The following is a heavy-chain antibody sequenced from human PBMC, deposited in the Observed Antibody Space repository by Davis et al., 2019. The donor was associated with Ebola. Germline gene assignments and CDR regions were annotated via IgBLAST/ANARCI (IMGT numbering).Heavy chain of an antibody. V-gene: IGHV3-53*01. D-gene: IGHD4-17*01. CDR2: LYRDGRT. J-gene: IGHJ2*01. Sequence: GESLKISCAASGFTFTDYYMSWIRQAPGKGPEWVSVLYRDGRTYYADSVKGRFTISRDNSKNMLYLQMNSLTAEDTAVYYCARHASGDFWYFGLWGRGTRVTVSS. CDR1: GFTFTDYY. CDR3: ARHASGDFWYFGL.